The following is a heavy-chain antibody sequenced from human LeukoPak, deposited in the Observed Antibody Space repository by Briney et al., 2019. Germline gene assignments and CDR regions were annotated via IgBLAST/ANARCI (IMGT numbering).Heavy chain of an antibody. V-gene: IGHV3-23*05. D-gene: IGHD3-22*01. CDR3: AKARLPASSGSLVGV. Sequence: GGSLRLSCVASGFTFSDYAMNWVRQAPGKGLEWVSTFKTNYNQVYYAESVRGRFTISRDNSKNTLYLQMNSLRAEDTAVYYCAKARLPASSGSLVGVWGQGTLVTVSS. J-gene: IGHJ4*02. CDR1: GFTFSDYA. CDR2: FKTNYNQV.